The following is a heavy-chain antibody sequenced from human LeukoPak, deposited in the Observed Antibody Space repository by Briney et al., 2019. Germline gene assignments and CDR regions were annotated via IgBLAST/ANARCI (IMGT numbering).Heavy chain of an antibody. J-gene: IGHJ5*02. D-gene: IGHD2-15*01. CDR3: AREGGSVCSGGSCYWFDP. Sequence: GASVKVSCKASGYTFTGDYMHWVRQAPGQGLEWMGWINPNSGGTNYAQKFQGRVTMTRDTSISTAYMELSRLRSDDTAVYYCAREGGSVCSGGSCYWFDPWGQGTLVTVS. V-gene: IGHV1-2*02. CDR1: GYTFTGDY. CDR2: INPNSGGT.